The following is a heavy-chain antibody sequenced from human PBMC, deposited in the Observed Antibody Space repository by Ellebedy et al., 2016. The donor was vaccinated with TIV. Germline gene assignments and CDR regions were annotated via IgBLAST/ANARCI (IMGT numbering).Heavy chain of an antibody. D-gene: IGHD3-9*01. V-gene: IGHV4-59*01. CDR1: GGSISSYY. CDR3: ARGMGPVLRYFDWLLYEPGQGDY. J-gene: IGHJ4*02. Sequence: SETLSLTXTVSGGSISSYYWSWIRQPPGKGLEWIGYIYYSGSTNYNPSLKSRVTISVDTSKNQFSLKLSSVTAADTAVYYCARGMGPVLRYFDWLLYEPGQGDYWGQGTLVTVSS. CDR2: IYYSGST.